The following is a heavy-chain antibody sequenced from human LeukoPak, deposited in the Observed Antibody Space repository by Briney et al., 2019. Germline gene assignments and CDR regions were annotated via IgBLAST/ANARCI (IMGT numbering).Heavy chain of an antibody. Sequence: GASVKVSCKVSGYTLTELSMHWVRQAPGKGLEWRGGFDPEDGETIYAQKFQGGVTMTEDTSTDTAYMELSSLRSEDTAVYYCATPYDFWSGYLVYWGQGTLVTVSS. V-gene: IGHV1-24*01. CDR3: ATPYDFWSGYLVY. CDR1: GYTLTELS. CDR2: FDPEDGET. J-gene: IGHJ4*02. D-gene: IGHD3-3*01.